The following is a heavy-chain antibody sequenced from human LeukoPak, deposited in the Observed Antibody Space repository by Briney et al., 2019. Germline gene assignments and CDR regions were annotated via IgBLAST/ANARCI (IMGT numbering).Heavy chain of an antibody. Sequence: SETLSLTCTVSGGSISSSSYYWGWLRQPPGKGLEWIGSIYYSGSTYYNPSLKSRVTISVDTSKNQFSLKLSSVTAADTAVYYCARAIVVVTHFDYWGQGTLVTVSS. V-gene: IGHV4-39*07. D-gene: IGHD3-22*01. CDR3: ARAIVVVTHFDY. CDR1: GGSISSSSYY. J-gene: IGHJ4*02. CDR2: IYYSGST.